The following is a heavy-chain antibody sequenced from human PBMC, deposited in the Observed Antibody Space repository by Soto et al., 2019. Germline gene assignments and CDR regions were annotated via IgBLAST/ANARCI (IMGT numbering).Heavy chain of an antibody. J-gene: IGHJ6*02. CDR3: ARASIASSGWYDYYYYYGMDV. Sequence: GGSLRLSCAASGFTFSSYAMHWVRQAPGKGLEWVAVISYDGSNKYYADSVKGRFTISRDNSKNTLYLQMNSLRAEDTAVYYCARASIASSGWYDYYYYYGMDVWGQGTTVTVSS. V-gene: IGHV3-30-3*01. CDR1: GFTFSSYA. CDR2: ISYDGSNK. D-gene: IGHD6-19*01.